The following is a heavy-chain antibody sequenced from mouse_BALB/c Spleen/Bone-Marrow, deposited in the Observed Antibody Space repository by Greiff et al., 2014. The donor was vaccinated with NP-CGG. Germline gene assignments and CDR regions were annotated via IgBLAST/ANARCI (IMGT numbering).Heavy chain of an antibody. CDR2: ISDGGSYI. Sequence: DVHLVESGGGLVKPGGSLKLSCAASGFTFSDFYMYRVRQTPEKRLEWVATISDGGSYIYYPDSVKGRFTISRDDAKNNLYLQMSSLKSGDTAMYYCTRDRGVQGYAMDYWGQGTSVTVSS. D-gene: IGHD2-14*01. CDR1: GFTFSDFY. V-gene: IGHV5-4*02. CDR3: TRDRGVQGYAMDY. J-gene: IGHJ4*01.